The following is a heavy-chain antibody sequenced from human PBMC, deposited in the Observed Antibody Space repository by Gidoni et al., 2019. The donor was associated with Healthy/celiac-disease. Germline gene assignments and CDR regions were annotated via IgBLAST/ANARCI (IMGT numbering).Heavy chain of an antibody. J-gene: IGHJ5*02. CDR1: GGSISSGGYY. CDR2: IYYSGST. V-gene: IGHV4-31*03. D-gene: IGHD6-6*01. Sequence: QVQLQESGPGLVKPSQTLSLTCTVSGGSISSGGYYWSWIRQHPGKGLEWIGYIYYSGSTYYNPSLKSRVTISVDTSKNQFSLKLSSVTAADTAVYYCARWGELFSSPRVWFDPWGQGTLVTVSS. CDR3: ARWGELFSSPRVWFDP.